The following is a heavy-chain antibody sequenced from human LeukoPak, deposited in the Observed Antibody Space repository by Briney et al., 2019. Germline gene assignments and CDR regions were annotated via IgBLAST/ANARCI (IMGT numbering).Heavy chain of an antibody. J-gene: IGHJ5*02. CDR2: INPNSGGT. CDR3: ARGLFWFGDLKTHWFDP. Sequence: ASVKVSCKASGYTFTGYYMHWVRQAPGQGLEWMGWINPNSGGTNYAQKFQGRVTMTRDTSISTAYMELSSLRSEDTAVYYCARGLFWFGDLKTHWFDPWGQGTQVTVSS. D-gene: IGHD3-10*01. CDR1: GYTFTGYY. V-gene: IGHV1-2*02.